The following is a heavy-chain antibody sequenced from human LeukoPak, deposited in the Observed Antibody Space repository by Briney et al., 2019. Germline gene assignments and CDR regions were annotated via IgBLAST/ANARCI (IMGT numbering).Heavy chain of an antibody. D-gene: IGHD2-15*01. Sequence: GRSLRLSCAASGFTFSSYGMHWVRQAPGKGLEWVAVIWYDGSNKYYADSVKGRFTISRDNSKNTLYLQMNSLRAEDTAVYYCASETNCSGGSCYQTWSQGTLVTVSS. J-gene: IGHJ5*02. V-gene: IGHV3-33*01. CDR2: IWYDGSNK. CDR1: GFTFSSYG. CDR3: ASETNCSGGSCYQT.